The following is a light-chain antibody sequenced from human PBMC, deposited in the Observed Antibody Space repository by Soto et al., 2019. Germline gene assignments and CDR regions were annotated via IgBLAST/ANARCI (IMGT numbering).Light chain of an antibody. V-gene: IGKV1D-13*01. Sequence: AIQLTQSPSSLSASEGDRVTITCRASQGISNSLAWYQQKPGKAPKLLMYLASTLQSGVPSRFSGSGSGTEFTLTIDSLQPDDFATYYCQEFKNFWTFGQGTKVDIK. CDR3: QEFKNFWT. CDR2: LAS. CDR1: QGISNS. J-gene: IGKJ1*01.